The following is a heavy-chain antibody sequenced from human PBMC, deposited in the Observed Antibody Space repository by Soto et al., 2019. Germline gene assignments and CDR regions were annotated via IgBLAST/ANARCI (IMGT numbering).Heavy chain of an antibody. D-gene: IGHD2-15*01. CDR3: AKDRYCNGGTCYHRPKLLDY. V-gene: IGHV3-23*01. J-gene: IGHJ4*02. CDR1: GFTFSNYA. Sequence: EVQLLESGGALVQPGGSLRISCAASGFTFSNYAMSWVRQAPGKGLEWVSAISVSGGTTYYADSVKGRFTISRDNSKNTLFLQLNTLRAEDTARYFCAKDRYCNGGTCYHRPKLLDYWGQGTLVTVSS. CDR2: ISVSGGTT.